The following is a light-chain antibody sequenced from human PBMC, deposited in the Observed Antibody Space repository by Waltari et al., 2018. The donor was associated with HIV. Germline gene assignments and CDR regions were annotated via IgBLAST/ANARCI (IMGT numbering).Light chain of an antibody. CDR1: KIYIPSFTL. J-gene: IGLJ7*01. CDR3: SVYVGTLTPA. CDR2: RGS. Sequence: SALTLPAPGSGSPGHSTSLSCLGTKIYIPSFTLLSWYHQFPGKATQLIIYRGSIRSSSVSHRFSASKSGNTAFLTISGLQAADDAIYYRSVYVGTLTPAFGGGTQLTVL. V-gene: IGLV2-23*01.